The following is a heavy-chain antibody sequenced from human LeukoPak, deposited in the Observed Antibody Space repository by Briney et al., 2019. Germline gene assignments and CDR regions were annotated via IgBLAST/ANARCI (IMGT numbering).Heavy chain of an antibody. J-gene: IGHJ5*02. D-gene: IGHD6-13*01. V-gene: IGHV4-4*07. CDR1: GGSISSYY. Sequence: SETLSLTCTVSGGSISSYYWSWIRQVAGKGLEWIGRIYTSGSTNYNPSLKSRVTMSVDTSKNQFSLKLTSVTAADTAVYYCARSPYSSSWYPFAPWGQGTLVTVSS. CDR3: ARSPYSSSWYPFAP. CDR2: IYTSGST.